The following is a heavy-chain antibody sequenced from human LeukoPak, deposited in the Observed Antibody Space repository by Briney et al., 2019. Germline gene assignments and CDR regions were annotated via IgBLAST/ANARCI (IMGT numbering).Heavy chain of an antibody. Sequence: SVKVSCKASGGTFSSYAISWVRQAPGQGLEWMGRIIPILGIANYAQKFQGRVTITADKSTSTAYMELSSLRSEDTAVYYCARDPPSPAYDMPILIDYWGQGTLVTVPS. CDR3: ARDPPSPAYDMPILIDY. CDR1: GGTFSSYA. D-gene: IGHD3-9*01. J-gene: IGHJ4*02. V-gene: IGHV1-69*04. CDR2: IIPILGIA.